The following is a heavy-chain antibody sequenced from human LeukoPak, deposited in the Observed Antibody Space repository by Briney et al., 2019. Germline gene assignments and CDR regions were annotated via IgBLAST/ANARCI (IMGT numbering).Heavy chain of an antibody. D-gene: IGHD3-22*01. CDR2: ISYDGSNK. CDR3: ARVTNYYDSSGPGWFDP. CDR1: GFTFSSYA. J-gene: IGHJ5*02. V-gene: IGHV3-30-3*01. Sequence: GGSLRLSCAASGFTFSSYAMHWVRQAPGKGLEWVAVISYDGSNKYYADSVKGRFTISRDNSKNTLYLQMNSLRAEDTAVYYCARVTNYYDSSGPGWFDPWGRGTLVTVSS.